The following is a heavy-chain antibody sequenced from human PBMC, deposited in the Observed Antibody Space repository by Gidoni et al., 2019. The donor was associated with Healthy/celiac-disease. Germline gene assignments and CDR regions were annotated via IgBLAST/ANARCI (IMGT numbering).Heavy chain of an antibody. V-gene: IGHV3-20*01. J-gene: IGHJ6*03. CDR3: ARLDCSSTSCYSHYYYYMDV. CDR2: INGNGGST. Sequence: EVELVASGGGGVRRGGSLRISCAACGFPVDVSRMLGVRQAPGEGLECVCSINGNGGSTGYADSGNGRFTISRDNAKNSLYLQMNSLRAEDTSLYHCARLDCSSTSCYSHYYYYMDVWGKGTTVTVSS. CDR1: GFPVDVSR. D-gene: IGHD2-2*01.